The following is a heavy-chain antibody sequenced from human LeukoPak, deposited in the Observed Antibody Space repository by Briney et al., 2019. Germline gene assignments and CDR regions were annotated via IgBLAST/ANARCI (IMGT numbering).Heavy chain of an antibody. CDR3: ARGKAELYQLLYRFGDWFDP. Sequence: PGGSLRLSCAASGFTFSSYAMHWVRQAPGKGLEWVAVISYDGSNKYYADSVKGRFTISRDNSKNTLYLQMNSLRAEDTAVYYCARGKAELYQLLYRFGDWFDPWGQGTLVTVSS. D-gene: IGHD2-2*02. J-gene: IGHJ5*02. V-gene: IGHV3-30-3*01. CDR2: ISYDGSNK. CDR1: GFTFSSYA.